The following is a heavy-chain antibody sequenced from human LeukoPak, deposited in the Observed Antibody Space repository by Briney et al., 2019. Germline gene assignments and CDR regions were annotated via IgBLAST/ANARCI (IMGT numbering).Heavy chain of an antibody. CDR2: ISSGGSTV. CDR3: ARESDYGYYYYIDV. Sequence: GGSLRLSCAASGFTFSDYYISWIRQAPGKGLEWVSYISSGGSTVHYADSVKGRFTISRDNAKKSLYLQMSSLRAEDTAVYYCARESDYGYYYYIDVWGKGTTVTVS. J-gene: IGHJ6*03. CDR1: GFTFSDYY. D-gene: IGHD4-17*01. V-gene: IGHV3-11*01.